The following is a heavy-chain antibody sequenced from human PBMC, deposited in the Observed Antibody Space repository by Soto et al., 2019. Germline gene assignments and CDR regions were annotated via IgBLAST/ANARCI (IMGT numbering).Heavy chain of an antibody. J-gene: IGHJ5*02. CDR1: GDSVSSNSAA. V-gene: IGHV6-1*01. CDR2: TYYRSKWYN. D-gene: IGHD1-1*01. CDR3: SRDDWNGSKGNWFYP. Sequence: PSQTLSLTCAISGDSVSSNSAAWNWIRQSPSRGLEWLGRTYYRSKWYNDYAVSVKSRITINPDTSKNQFSLQLNSVTPEDTALYCLSRDDWNGSKGNWFYPWGQGTLVTVSS.